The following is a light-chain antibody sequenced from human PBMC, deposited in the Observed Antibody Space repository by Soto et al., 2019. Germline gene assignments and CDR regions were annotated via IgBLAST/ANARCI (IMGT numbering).Light chain of an antibody. Sequence: RATRSRGARQSGSSYIAWYQQKPSQAPRLLIYGASTRATGIRARFSGSGSGEDFTLTSSRQAHDDLAEYCCQQYGSSGTFGQGTKVDIK. V-gene: IGKV3-20*01. CDR1: QSGSSY. CDR2: GAS. J-gene: IGKJ1*01. CDR3: QQYGSSGT.